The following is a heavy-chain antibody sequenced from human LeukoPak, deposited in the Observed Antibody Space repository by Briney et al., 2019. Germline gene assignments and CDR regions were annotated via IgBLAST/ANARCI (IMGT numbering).Heavy chain of an antibody. CDR1: GYTFTGYY. Sequence: ASVKVSCKASGYTFTGYYMHWVRQAPGQGLEWMGWINPNSGGTNYAQKFQGRVTMTRDTSISTAYMELSGLRSDDTAVYYCAREYYDFWSGYLGPWGQGTLVTVSS. CDR2: INPNSGGT. J-gene: IGHJ5*02. CDR3: AREYYDFWSGYLGP. D-gene: IGHD3-3*01. V-gene: IGHV1-2*02.